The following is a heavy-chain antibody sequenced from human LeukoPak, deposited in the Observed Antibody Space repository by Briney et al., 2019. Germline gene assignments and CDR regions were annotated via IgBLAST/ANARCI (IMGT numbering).Heavy chain of an antibody. Sequence: ASVKVSCKASGYTFTGYYFHWVRQAPGQGLEWMGWMNPNSGNTGYAQKFQGRVTMTRNTSISTAYMELSSLRSEDTAVYYCASSWRFLEVYYYGMDVWGQGTTVTVSS. CDR2: MNPNSGNT. CDR1: GYTFTGYY. J-gene: IGHJ6*02. V-gene: IGHV1-8*02. D-gene: IGHD3-3*01. CDR3: ASSWRFLEVYYYGMDV.